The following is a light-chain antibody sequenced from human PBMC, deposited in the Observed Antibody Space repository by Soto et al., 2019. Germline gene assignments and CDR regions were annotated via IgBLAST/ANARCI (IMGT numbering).Light chain of an antibody. Sequence: EIVMTQSPATLSVSPGERATLSCRASQSVSSNFAWYQQKPGQAPRLLIYGASTRATGIPARFSGSGSGTEFTLTISSLQSEDCAVYYCQQYNNWPRTFGQGTKVEIK. CDR2: GAS. CDR3: QQYNNWPRT. CDR1: QSVSSN. J-gene: IGKJ1*01. V-gene: IGKV3-15*01.